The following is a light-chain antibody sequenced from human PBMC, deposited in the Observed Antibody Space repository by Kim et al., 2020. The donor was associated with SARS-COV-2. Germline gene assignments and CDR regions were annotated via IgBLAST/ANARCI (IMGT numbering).Light chain of an antibody. Sequence: QSALTQPPSVSAAPGQKVTISCSGSTSNFRNNYVSWYQQLPGTAPKLLIYDNDNRPSGIPDRFSGSKSGTSATLGITGLQTGDEADYYCGTWDTSLSAWVFGGGTQLTVL. CDR2: DND. V-gene: IGLV1-51*01. CDR3: GTWDTSLSAWV. CDR1: TSNFRNNY. J-gene: IGLJ3*02.